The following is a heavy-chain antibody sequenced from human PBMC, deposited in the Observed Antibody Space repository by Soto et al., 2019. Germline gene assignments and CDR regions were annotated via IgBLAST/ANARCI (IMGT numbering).Heavy chain of an antibody. CDR3: AREYPAGWFDP. V-gene: IGHV4-59*01. CDR2: IYYSGST. Sequence: QVQLQESGPGLVKPSETLSLTCTVYCGSISSYYWSWIRQPPGKGLEWIGYIYYSGSTNYNPSLKSRVTISVDTSKNQFSLKLSSVTAADTAVYYCAREYPAGWFDPWGQGPLVTVSS. D-gene: IGHD2-2*01. CDR1: CGSISSYY. J-gene: IGHJ5*02.